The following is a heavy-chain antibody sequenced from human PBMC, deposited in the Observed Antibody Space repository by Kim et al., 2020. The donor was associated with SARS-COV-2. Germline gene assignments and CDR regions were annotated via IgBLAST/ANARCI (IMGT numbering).Heavy chain of an antibody. CDR2: IIPIFGTA. CDR3: ARDDVVVPAAFGRDYYYYGMDV. V-gene: IGHV1-69*13. Sequence: SVKVSCKASGGTFSSYAISWVLQAPGQGLERMGGIIPIFGTANYAQKFQGRVTITADESTSTAYMELSSLRSEDTAVYYCARDDVVVPAAFGRDYYYYGMDVWGQGTTVTVSS. J-gene: IGHJ6*02. CDR1: GGTFSSYA. D-gene: IGHD2-2*01.